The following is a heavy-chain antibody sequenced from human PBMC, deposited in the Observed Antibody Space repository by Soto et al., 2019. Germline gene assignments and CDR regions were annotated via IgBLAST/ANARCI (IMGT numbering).Heavy chain of an antibody. CDR3: ARVTCSFRRGGSCYYNWFDP. J-gene: IGHJ5*02. CDR1: GGSISSYY. V-gene: IGHV4-59*01. CDR2: IYYSGST. Sequence: QVQLQESGPGLVKPSETLSLTCTVSGGSISSYYWSWIRQPPGKGLEWIGYIYYSGSTNYNPSLKSRVTISVDTSKNQFSLKLSSVTAADTAVYYCARVTCSFRRGGSCYYNWFDPWGQGTLVTVSS. D-gene: IGHD2-15*01.